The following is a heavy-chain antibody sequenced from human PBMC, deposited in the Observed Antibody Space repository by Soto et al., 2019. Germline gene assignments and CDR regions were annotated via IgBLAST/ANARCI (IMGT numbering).Heavy chain of an antibody. J-gene: IGHJ4*02. CDR2: ISSSSSYI. D-gene: IGHD4-17*01. CDR1: GFTFSSYS. Sequence: GGSLRLSCAASGFTFSSYSMNWVRQAPGKGLEWVSSISSSSSYIYYADSVKGRFTISRDNAKNSLYLQMNSLRAEDTAVYYCARDGHTTVLLDYWGQGTLVTVSS. V-gene: IGHV3-21*01. CDR3: ARDGHTTVLLDY.